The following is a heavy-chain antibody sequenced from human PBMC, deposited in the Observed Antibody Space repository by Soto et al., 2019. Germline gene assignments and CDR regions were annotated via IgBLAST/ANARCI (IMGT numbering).Heavy chain of an antibody. J-gene: IGHJ4*02. Sequence: PGGSLRLSCAASGFTISSYAMSWVRQAPGKGLEWVSAISGSGGSTYYADSVKGRFTISRANSKNTLYMQMTSTTAEATAVYYCAKDKGLAKRIQLWLRRGYFDYWGQGTLVTVSS. CDR2: ISGSGGST. D-gene: IGHD5-18*01. CDR3: AKDKGLAKRIQLWLRRGYFDY. CDR1: GFTISSYA. V-gene: IGHV3-23*01.